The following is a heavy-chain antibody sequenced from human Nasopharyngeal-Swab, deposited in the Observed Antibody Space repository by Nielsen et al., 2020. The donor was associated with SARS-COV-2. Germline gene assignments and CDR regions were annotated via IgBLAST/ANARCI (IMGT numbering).Heavy chain of an antibody. Sequence: GESLKIYCAASGFTFSNYGMHWVRQAPGKGLEWVAVIWYDGSNKYYADSVKGRFTISRDNSKNTVYLQMNSLRAEDTAVYYCAAAPSGDYGGYWGQGTLFTVSS. J-gene: IGHJ4*02. D-gene: IGHD4-23*01. V-gene: IGHV3-33*01. CDR3: AAAPSGDYGGY. CDR1: GFTFSNYG. CDR2: IWYDGSNK.